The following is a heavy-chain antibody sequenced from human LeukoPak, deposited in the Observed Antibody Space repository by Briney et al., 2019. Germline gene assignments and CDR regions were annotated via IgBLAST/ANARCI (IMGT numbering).Heavy chain of an antibody. V-gene: IGHV4-30-4*01. CDR2: IYYSGST. CDR1: GDSISSGDFY. CDR3: ARHCYAVNY. Sequence: SQTLSVTCTVSGDSISSGDFYWSWIRQPPGKGLEWIGYIYYSGSTSYNPSLKSRVAISVDTSKNQFSLKLSSVTAADTAVYYCARHCYAVNYWGQGTLVTVSS. J-gene: IGHJ4*02. D-gene: IGHD2/OR15-2a*01.